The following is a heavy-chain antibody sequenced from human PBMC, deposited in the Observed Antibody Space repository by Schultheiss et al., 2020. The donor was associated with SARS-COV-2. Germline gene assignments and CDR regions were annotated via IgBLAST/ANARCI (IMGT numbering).Heavy chain of an antibody. V-gene: IGHV4-61*05. CDR2: IYYSGST. D-gene: IGHD4-17*01. CDR1: GGSISSSSYY. J-gene: IGHJ6*02. Sequence: SETLSLTCTVSGGSISSSSYYWGWIRQHPGKGLEWIGYIYYSGSTNYNPSLKSRVTISVDTSKNQFSLKLSSVTAADTAVYYCARDSNYGDYESRGLDVWGQGTTVTVSS. CDR3: ARDSNYGDYESRGLDV.